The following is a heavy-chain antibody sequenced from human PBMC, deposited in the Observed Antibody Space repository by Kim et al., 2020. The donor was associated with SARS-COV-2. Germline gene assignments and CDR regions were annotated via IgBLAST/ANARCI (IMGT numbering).Heavy chain of an antibody. CDR3: ARETSRAFDT. CDR1: GFNYNAYW. CDR2: INTDGGHK. J-gene: IGHJ3*02. Sequence: GGSLRLSCAISGFNYNAYWMSWVRQAPGKGLEWVALINTDGGHKYYVDSVRGRFTVSRDNAKNSLYIEMNSLRGEDTAVYYCARETSRAFDTWGQGTMVTVSS. V-gene: IGHV3-7*03.